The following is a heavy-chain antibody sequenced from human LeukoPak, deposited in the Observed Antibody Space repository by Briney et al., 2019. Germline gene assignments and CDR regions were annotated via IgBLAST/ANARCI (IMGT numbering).Heavy chain of an antibody. CDR2: IWYDGSNK. CDR1: GFSFSSYG. CDR3: ARPTVVDAFDI. D-gene: IGHD4-23*01. Sequence: GWSLRLSCAASGFSFSSYGMHWVRQAPGKGLEWVAVIWYDGSNKYYADSVKGRFTISRDNSKNTLYLQMNSLRAEDKAVYYCARPTVVDAFDIWGQGTMVTVSS. V-gene: IGHV3-33*01. J-gene: IGHJ3*02.